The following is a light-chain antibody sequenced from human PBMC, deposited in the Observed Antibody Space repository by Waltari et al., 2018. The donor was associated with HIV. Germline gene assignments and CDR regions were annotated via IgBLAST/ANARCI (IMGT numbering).Light chain of an antibody. V-gene: IGLV2-14*03. CDR1: SSDAGGYNY. J-gene: IGLJ2*01. CDR3: RSYTSSRTVI. Sequence: QSALTQPASVSGSPGQSITISCTGTSSDAGGYNYFSWYQKTPGKAPILMIADVSSRPSGVSDRFSGSKSGNTASLTISGLQAEDEADYYCRSYTSSRTVIFGGGTKLTVL. CDR2: DVS.